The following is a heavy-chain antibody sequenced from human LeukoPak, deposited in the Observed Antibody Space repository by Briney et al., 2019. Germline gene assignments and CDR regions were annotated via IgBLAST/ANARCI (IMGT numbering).Heavy chain of an antibody. V-gene: IGHV4-39*01. J-gene: IGHJ5*02. CDR2: MFYNGIT. D-gene: IGHD7-27*01. CDR3: ASLNWGSGWFDP. CDR1: GGPISSSSYY. Sequence: SETLSLTCTVSGGPISSSSYYWGWIRQPPGKGLEWIGSMFYNGITYYNPSLKSRVIISVDTSKNQFSLKLSSVTAADTAVYYCASLNWGSGWFDPWGQGTLVTVSS.